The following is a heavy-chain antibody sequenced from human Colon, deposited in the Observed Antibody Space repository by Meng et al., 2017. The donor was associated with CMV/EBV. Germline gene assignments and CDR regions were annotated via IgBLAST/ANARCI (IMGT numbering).Heavy chain of an antibody. V-gene: IGHV3-48*04. CDR2: ISATGGTT. Sequence: GESLKISCAASRFSFSFYGTHWVRQAPGKGLEWIAYISATGGTTYYADSVKGRFTISRDNAESSLFLQMNSLRAEDTAVYFCASVNFDYYYFKNWGQGALVTVSS. D-gene: IGHD1-26*01. CDR3: ASVNFDYYYFKN. CDR1: RFSFSFYG. J-gene: IGHJ4*01.